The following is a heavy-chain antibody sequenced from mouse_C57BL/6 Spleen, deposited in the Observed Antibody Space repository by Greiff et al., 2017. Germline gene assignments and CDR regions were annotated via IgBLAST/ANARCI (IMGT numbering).Heavy chain of an antibody. CDR3: TTADYGSSYAMDY. V-gene: IGHV14-1*01. CDR1: GFNIKDYY. Sequence: EVQLQQSGAELVRPGASVKLSCTASGFNIKDYYMHWVKQRPEQVLEWIGRIDPEDGDTEYAPKFQGKATMTADTSSNTAYLQLSSLTSEDTAVYYCTTADYGSSYAMDYWGQGTSVTVSS. J-gene: IGHJ4*01. D-gene: IGHD1-1*01. CDR2: IDPEDGDT.